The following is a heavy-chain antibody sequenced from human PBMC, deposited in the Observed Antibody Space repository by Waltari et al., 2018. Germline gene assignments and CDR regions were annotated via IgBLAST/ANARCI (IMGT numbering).Heavy chain of an antibody. CDR2: ISVNSEYI. CDR3: ASLASI. Sequence: EVQLVESGGGLVKPGGSLRLSCAASGFSFGIYPMSWVRQAPGKGLEWVAFISVNSEYIFYADSVRGRFTISRDNAKNSLYLQMNSLTAEDTAVYYCASLASIWGQGTLVTVSS. D-gene: IGHD3-3*02. CDR1: GFSFGIYP. J-gene: IGHJ4*02. V-gene: IGHV3-21*02.